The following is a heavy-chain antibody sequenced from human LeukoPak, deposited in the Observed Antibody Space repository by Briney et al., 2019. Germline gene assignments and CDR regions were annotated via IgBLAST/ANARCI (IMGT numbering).Heavy chain of an antibody. CDR3: ASGYGDLYFDY. Sequence: PSETLSLTCTGSGGSISSYYWSWIRQPPGKGLEWIGYIYYSGSTNYNPSLKSRVTISVDTSKNQFSLKLSSVTAADTAVYYCASGYGDLYFDYWGQGTLVTVSS. J-gene: IGHJ4*02. CDR1: GGSISSYY. V-gene: IGHV4-59*01. CDR2: IYYSGST. D-gene: IGHD4-17*01.